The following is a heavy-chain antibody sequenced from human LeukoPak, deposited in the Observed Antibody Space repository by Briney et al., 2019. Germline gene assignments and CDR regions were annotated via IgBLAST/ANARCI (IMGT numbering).Heavy chain of an antibody. CDR1: GFTFSSYG. V-gene: IGHV3-33*01. J-gene: IGHJ4*02. CDR3: ARGNHPPYYDFWSGYHDY. CDR2: IWYDGSNK. Sequence: GRSLRLSCAASGFTFSSYGMHWVRQAPGKGLEWVAVIWYDGSNKYYADSVKGRFTISRDNSKNTLYLQRNSLRAEDTAVYYCARGNHPPYYDFWSGYHDYWGQGTLVTVSS. D-gene: IGHD3-3*01.